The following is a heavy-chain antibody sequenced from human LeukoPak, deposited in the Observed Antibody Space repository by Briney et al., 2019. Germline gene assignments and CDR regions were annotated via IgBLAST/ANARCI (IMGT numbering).Heavy chain of an antibody. D-gene: IGHD1-7*01. CDR3: ASGRSFSGTTDY. CDR1: GGSISSYY. Sequence: PSETLSLTCTVSGGSISSYYWSWIRQSPGKGLEWIGYIYYSGSTNYNPSLKSRVTISVDTSKNQFSLKLSSVTAADSAVYYCASGRSFSGTTDYWGQGTLVTVSS. J-gene: IGHJ4*02. V-gene: IGHV4-59*01. CDR2: IYYSGST.